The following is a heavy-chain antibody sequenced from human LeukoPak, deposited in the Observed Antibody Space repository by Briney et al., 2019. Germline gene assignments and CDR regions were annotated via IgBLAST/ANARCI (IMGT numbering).Heavy chain of an antibody. CDR2: IYSGGAT. CDR1: GFTVSNNY. CDR3: ARDPPAVAANTYG. V-gene: IGHV3-66*01. Sequence: GGSLRLSCAASGFTVSNNYMRWVRQAPGKGLEWVSLIYSGGATFYADAVKGRFTISRDGSKNTLYLQMNSLRAEDAAVYYCARDPPAVAANTYGWGQGTLVTVSS. J-gene: IGHJ4*02. D-gene: IGHD6-6*01.